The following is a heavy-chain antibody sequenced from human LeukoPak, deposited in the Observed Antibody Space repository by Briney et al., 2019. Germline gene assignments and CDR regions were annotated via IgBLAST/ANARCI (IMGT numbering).Heavy chain of an antibody. CDR1: GGSISSSSYY. CDR2: IYYSGST. CDR3: SRVEGMVVIAPYYFHY. Sequence: SETLSLTCAVSGGSISSSSYYWGWIRQPPGKGLEWIGNIYYSGSTYYNPSLKSRVTIAVDRSKNQLSLYLSSVTAADTAVYFCSRVEGMVVIAPYYFHYWGQGTLVTVSS. J-gene: IGHJ4*02. D-gene: IGHD3-3*01. V-gene: IGHV4-39*01.